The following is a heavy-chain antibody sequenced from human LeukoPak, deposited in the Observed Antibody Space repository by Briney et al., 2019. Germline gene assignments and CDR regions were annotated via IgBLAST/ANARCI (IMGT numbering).Heavy chain of an antibody. J-gene: IGHJ5*02. CDR1: GGSISSSTYY. Sequence: SETLSLTCTVSGGSISSSTYYWGWIRQPPGKGLEWIGGIYYGGSTYYNPSLKSRITTSVDTSKNQFSLKLSSVTAADTAVYYCARYSSSTYNWFDPWGQGTLVTVSS. CDR2: IYYGGST. D-gene: IGHD6-13*01. CDR3: ARYSSSTYNWFDP. V-gene: IGHV4-39*01.